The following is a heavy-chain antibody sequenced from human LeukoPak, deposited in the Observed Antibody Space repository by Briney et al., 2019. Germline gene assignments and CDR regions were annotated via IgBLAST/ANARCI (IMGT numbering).Heavy chain of an antibody. Sequence: SSVKVSCKASGYTFTGYYMHWVRQAPGQGLEWMGWINPNSGGTNYAQKFQGRVTMTRDTSISTAYMELSRLRSDDTAVYYCAGRPIRRAVAGLADYWGQGTLVTVSS. V-gene: IGHV1-2*02. CDR2: INPNSGGT. D-gene: IGHD6-19*01. CDR3: AGRPIRRAVAGLADY. J-gene: IGHJ4*02. CDR1: GYTFTGYY.